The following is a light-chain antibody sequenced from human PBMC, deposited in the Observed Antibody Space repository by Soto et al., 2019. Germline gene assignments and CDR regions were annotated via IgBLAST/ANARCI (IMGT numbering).Light chain of an antibody. CDR1: SRDVETYDL. J-gene: IGLJ1*01. Sequence: QSALTQPASVSGSPGQSITISCTGTSRDVETYDLVSWYRQHPGKAPKLLIYEVAKRPSGVSNRFSGSKSGNTASLTISGLQAEDEADYYCCSYAGSNTHVFGTGTKVTVL. CDR2: EVA. CDR3: CSYAGSNTHV. V-gene: IGLV2-23*02.